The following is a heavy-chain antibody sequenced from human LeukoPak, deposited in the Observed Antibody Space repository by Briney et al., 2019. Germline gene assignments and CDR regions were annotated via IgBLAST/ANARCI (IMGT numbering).Heavy chain of an antibody. CDR2: ISNDSSYI. CDR3: ARDGTYSYGHDAFDI. V-gene: IGHV3-21*01. Sequence: GGSLGLSCAASGFNFSSYSMNWVRQAPGKGLEWVSSISNDSSYIYYADSVKGRFTISRDNAKNSLYLQMNSLRAEDTAVYYCARDGTYSYGHDAFDIWGQGTMVTVSS. J-gene: IGHJ3*02. D-gene: IGHD5-18*01. CDR1: GFNFSSYS.